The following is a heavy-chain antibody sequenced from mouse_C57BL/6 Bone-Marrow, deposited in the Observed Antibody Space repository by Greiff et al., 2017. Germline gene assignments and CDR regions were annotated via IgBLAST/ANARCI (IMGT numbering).Heavy chain of an antibody. V-gene: IGHV5-6*01. CDR3: ARHVPYYYGSSYWFAY. D-gene: IGHD1-1*01. J-gene: IGHJ3*01. Sequence: EVQGVESGGDLVKPGGSLKLSCAASGFTFSSYGMSWVRQTPDKRLEWVATISSGGSYTYYPDSVKGRFTISRDNAKNTLYLQMSSLKSEDTAMYYCARHVPYYYGSSYWFAYWGQGTLVTVSA. CDR1: GFTFSSYG. CDR2: ISSGGSYT.